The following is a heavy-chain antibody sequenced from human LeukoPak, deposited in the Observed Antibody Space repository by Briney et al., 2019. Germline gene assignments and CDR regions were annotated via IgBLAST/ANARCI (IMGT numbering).Heavy chain of an antibody. CDR1: GYTSTGYY. J-gene: IGHJ4*02. CDR3: ARDRYDYVWGSYRFDY. V-gene: IGHV1-2*02. Sequence: ASVKVSCKASGYTSTGYYMHWVRQAPGQGLEWMGWINPNSGGTNYAQKFQGRVTMTRDTSISTAYMELSRLRSDDTAVYYCARDRYDYVWGSYRFDYWGQGTLVTVSS. D-gene: IGHD3-16*02. CDR2: INPNSGGT.